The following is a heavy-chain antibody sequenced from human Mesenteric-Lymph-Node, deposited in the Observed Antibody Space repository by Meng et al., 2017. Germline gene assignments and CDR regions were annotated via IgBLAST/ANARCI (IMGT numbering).Heavy chain of an antibody. CDR3: ARGNNHYGSGGYYKRGEYFQH. Sequence: SETLSLTCAVYGGSFSGYYWSWIRQPPGKGLEWIGEINQSGSTNYNPSLKSRVTISVDTSKNQFSLKLSSVTAADTAVYYCARGNNHYGSGGYYKRGEYFQHWGQGTLVT. J-gene: IGHJ1*01. D-gene: IGHD3-10*01. V-gene: IGHV4-34*01. CDR2: INQSGST. CDR1: GGSFSGYY.